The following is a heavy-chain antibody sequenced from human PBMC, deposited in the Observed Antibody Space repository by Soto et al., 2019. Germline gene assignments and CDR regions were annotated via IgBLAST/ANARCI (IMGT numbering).Heavy chain of an antibody. V-gene: IGHV3-53*01. CDR1: GLTISGKKY. Sequence: DVQLVESGGGLIQPGESLRLSCAAFGLTISGKKYVAWVRQAPGKGLEWVSALYDVDGSFYADSVTGRFTTSSDSSKTTVYLKMKALSPDDTAVYYWAICHEGKLVFEVWGQGKPFTISP. CDR3: AICHEGKLVFEV. J-gene: IGHJ3*01. CDR2: LYDVDGS.